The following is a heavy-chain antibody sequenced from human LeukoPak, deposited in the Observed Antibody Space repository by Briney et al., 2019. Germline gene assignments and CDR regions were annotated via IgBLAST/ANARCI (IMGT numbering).Heavy chain of an antibody. D-gene: IGHD2-21*02. Sequence: PSETLSLTCTVSGGSISSSSYYWGWIRQPPGKGLEWIGSIYYSGSTYYNPSLKSRVTISVDTSKNQFSLKLSSVTAADTAVYYCARVFVLTAEYYFDYWGQGTLVTVSS. CDR3: ARVFVLTAEYYFDY. J-gene: IGHJ4*02. V-gene: IGHV4-39*07. CDR1: GGSISSSSYY. CDR2: IYYSGST.